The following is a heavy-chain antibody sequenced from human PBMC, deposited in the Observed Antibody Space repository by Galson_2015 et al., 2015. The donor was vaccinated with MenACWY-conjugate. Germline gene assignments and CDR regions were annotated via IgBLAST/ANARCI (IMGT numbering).Heavy chain of an antibody. Sequence: LRLSCAASGFTFNNYCMHWVRQPPGKGLEWISYIKADGSFSNYADSVKGRFTISTDNAKNMVYLQMDGLGDEDTAVYFCARDNNWSFDASGQGTLVTVSS. CDR2: IKADGSFS. CDR3: ARDNNWSFDA. J-gene: IGHJ4*02. D-gene: IGHD1-1*01. V-gene: IGHV3-74*01. CDR1: GFTFNNYC.